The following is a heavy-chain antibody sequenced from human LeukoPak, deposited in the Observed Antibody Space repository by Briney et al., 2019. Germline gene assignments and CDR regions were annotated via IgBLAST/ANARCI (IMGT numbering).Heavy chain of an antibody. Sequence: PGGSLRLSYAASGFTFSSYAMHWVRQAPGKGLEWVAVISYDGSNKYYADSVKGRFTISRDNSKNTLYLQMNSLRAEDTAVYYCARGWIAVAGTNAFDIWGQGTMVTVSS. CDR2: ISYDGSNK. CDR1: GFTFSSYA. J-gene: IGHJ3*02. D-gene: IGHD6-19*01. V-gene: IGHV3-30-3*01. CDR3: ARGWIAVAGTNAFDI.